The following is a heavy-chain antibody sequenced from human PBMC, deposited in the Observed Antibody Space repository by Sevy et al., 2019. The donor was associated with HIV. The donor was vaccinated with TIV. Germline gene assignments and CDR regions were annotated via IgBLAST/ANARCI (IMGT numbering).Heavy chain of an antibody. CDR3: AGEGAKWGWYLDL. CDR2: IDVGNDDT. V-gene: IGHV1-3*01. Sequence: ASVKVSCKASGYTFLYHAMHWVRQAPGHGLEWMGWIDVGNDDTKYSHKFQGRVTITRETSPSAHIFYMELTSLRSEDTAVYFGAGEGAKWGWYLDLWGQGTLVTVSS. CDR1: GYTFLYHA. J-gene: IGHJ4*02. D-gene: IGHD7-27*01.